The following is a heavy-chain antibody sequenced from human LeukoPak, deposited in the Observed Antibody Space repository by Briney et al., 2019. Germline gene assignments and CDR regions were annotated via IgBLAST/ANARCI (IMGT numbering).Heavy chain of an antibody. D-gene: IGHD3-16*02. CDR1: GYSISSGYY. CDR2: IYHSGST. CDR3: ATYLRLGELSPSGDAFDI. J-gene: IGHJ3*02. Sequence: SETLSLTCAVSGYSISSGYYWGWLRQPPGKGLEWIGSIYHSGSTYYNPSLKSRVTISVDTSKNQFSLKLSSVTAADTAVYYCATYLRLGELSPSGDAFDIWGQGTMVTVSS. V-gene: IGHV4-38-2*01.